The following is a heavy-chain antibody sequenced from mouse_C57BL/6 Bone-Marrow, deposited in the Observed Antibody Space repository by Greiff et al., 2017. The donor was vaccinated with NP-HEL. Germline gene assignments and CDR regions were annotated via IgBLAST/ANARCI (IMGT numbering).Heavy chain of an antibody. Sequence: EVKLVESGGGLVQPGGSLSLSCAASGFTFTDYYMSWVRQPPGKALEWLGFIRNKANGYTTEYSASVKGRFTISRDNSQSILYLQMNALRAECSATYYCARYNGVLSYAMDYWGQGTSVTVSS. CDR3: ARYNGVLSYAMDY. J-gene: IGHJ4*01. V-gene: IGHV7-3*01. CDR2: IRNKANGYTT. D-gene: IGHD3-3*01. CDR1: GFTFTDYY.